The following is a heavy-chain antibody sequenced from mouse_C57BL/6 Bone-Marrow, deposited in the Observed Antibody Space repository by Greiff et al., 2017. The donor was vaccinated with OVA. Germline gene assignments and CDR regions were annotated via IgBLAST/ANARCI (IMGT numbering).Heavy chain of an antibody. Sequence: VQLQESGPGLVAPSQSLSITCTVSGFSLTSYAISWVRQPPGKGLEWLGVIWTGGGTNYNSALKSRLSISKDNSKSQVFLKMNSLQTDDTARYYCASNYVFPNYYAMDYWGQGTSVTVSS. D-gene: IGHD1-1*01. CDR1: GFSLTSYA. CDR2: IWTGGGT. CDR3: ASNYVFPNYYAMDY. V-gene: IGHV2-9-1*01. J-gene: IGHJ4*01.